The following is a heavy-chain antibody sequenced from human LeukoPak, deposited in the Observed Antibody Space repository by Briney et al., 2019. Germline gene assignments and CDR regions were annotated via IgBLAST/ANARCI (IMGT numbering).Heavy chain of an antibody. D-gene: IGHD2-2*01. CDR3: ARDVFSDIVVVPAYYYYYMDV. CDR1: GGTFSSYA. CDR2: IIPIFGTA. J-gene: IGHJ6*03. Sequence: GSSVKVSCKASGGTFSSYAISWVRQAPGQGLEWMGRIIPIFGTANYAQKFQGRVTITTDESTSTAYMELSSLRSEDTAVYYCARDVFSDIVVVPAYYYYYMDVWGKGTTVTVSS. V-gene: IGHV1-69*05.